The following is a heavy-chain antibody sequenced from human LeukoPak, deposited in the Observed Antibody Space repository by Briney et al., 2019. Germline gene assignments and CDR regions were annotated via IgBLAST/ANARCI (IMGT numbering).Heavy chain of an antibody. J-gene: IGHJ4*02. CDR3: ARRVVVAAHDY. CDR2: IKQDGSEK. V-gene: IGHV3-7*01. Sequence: PGGSLRLSCAASGFTFSSYWMSWVRQAPGKGRECVANIKQDGSEKYYVDSVKGRFTISRDNAKNSLYLQMNSRRAEDTAVYYSARRVVVAAHDYWGQGTPVTVSS. D-gene: IGHD2-15*01. CDR1: GFTFSSYW.